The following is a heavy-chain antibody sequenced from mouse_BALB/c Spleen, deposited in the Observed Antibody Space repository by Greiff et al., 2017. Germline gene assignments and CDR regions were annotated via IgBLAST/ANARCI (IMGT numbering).Heavy chain of an antibody. CDR3: ARGDYDGAMDY. CDR1: GFTFSSYA. CDR2: ISSGGST. J-gene: IGHJ4*01. D-gene: IGHD2-4*01. Sequence: EVMLVESGGGLVKPGGSLKLSCAASGFTFSSYAMSWVRQTPEKRLEWVASISSGGSTYYPDSVKGRFTISRDNARNILYLQMSSLRSEDTAMYYCARGDYDGAMDYWGQGTSVTVSS. V-gene: IGHV5-6-5*01.